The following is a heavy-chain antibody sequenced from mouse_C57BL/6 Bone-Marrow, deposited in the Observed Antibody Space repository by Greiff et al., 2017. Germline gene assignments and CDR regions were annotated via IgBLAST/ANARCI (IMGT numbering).Heavy chain of an antibody. CDR3: ARRSYSNWYFDV. CDR1: GYTFTGYW. V-gene: IGHV1-55*01. CDR2: IYPGSGST. J-gene: IGHJ1*03. Sequence: QVQLQQPGAELVKPGASVKMSCTASGYTFTGYWITWVKQRPGQGLEWIGDIYPGSGSTKYNAKFKSKATLTVDTSSRTAYMQLSSLATEDSAVYYCARRSYSNWYFDVWGTGTTVTVSS. D-gene: IGHD2-5*01.